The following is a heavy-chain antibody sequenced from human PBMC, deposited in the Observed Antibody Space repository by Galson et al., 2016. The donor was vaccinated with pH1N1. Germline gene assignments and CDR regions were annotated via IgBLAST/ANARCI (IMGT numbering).Heavy chain of an antibody. J-gene: IGHJ1*01. CDR1: GYTFTGYY. CDR2: IKPNSGDT. D-gene: IGHD2-8*01. CDR3: ARVRSHSAMAGTFLF. Sequence: SVKVSCKASGYTFTGYYIHWVRQAPGQGLEWMGWIKPNSGDTKYAQKFQGRDTMTRDTSIITAYMELSSLRSDDTAIYYCARVRSHSAMAGTFLFWGQGTLVTVSS. V-gene: IGHV1-2*02.